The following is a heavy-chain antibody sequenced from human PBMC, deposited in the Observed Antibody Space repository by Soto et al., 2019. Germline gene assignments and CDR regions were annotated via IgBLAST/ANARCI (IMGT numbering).Heavy chain of an antibody. CDR1: GFTFSSYA. D-gene: IGHD3-3*01. Sequence: GGSLRLSCAASGFTFSSYAMSWVRQAPGKGLEWVSAISGSGGSTYYADSVKGRFTISRDNSKNTLYLQMNSLRAEDTAVYYCAKESHSTIFGVVIHNWFDPWGQGTLVTVS. CDR2: ISGSGGST. CDR3: AKESHSTIFGVVIHNWFDP. J-gene: IGHJ5*02. V-gene: IGHV3-23*01.